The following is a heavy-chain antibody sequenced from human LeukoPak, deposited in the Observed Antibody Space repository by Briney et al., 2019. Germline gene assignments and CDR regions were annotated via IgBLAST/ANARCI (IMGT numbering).Heavy chain of an antibody. D-gene: IGHD3-10*01. J-gene: IGHJ4*02. CDR1: GGSFSGYY. V-gene: IGHV4-34*01. CDR2: INHSGST. CDR3: ARAVLWFGEFYFDY. Sequence: SKTLSLTCAVYGGSFSGYYWSWIRQPPGKGLEWIGEINHSGSTNYNPSLKSRVTISVDTSKNQFSLKLSSVTAADTAVYYCARAVLWFGEFYFDYWGQGTLVTVSS.